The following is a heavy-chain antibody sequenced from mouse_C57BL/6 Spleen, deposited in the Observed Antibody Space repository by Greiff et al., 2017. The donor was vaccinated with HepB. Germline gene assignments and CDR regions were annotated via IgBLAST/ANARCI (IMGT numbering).Heavy chain of an antibody. V-gene: IGHV5-15*04. CDR1: GFTFSDYG. CDR2: ISNLAYSI. Sequence: EVKVEESGGGLVQPGGSLKLSCAASGFTFSDYGMAWVRQAPRKGPEWVAFISNLAYSIYYADTVTGRFTISRENAKNTLYLEMSSLRSEDTAMYYCARLGDGSSYWFAYWGQGTLVTVSA. J-gene: IGHJ3*01. D-gene: IGHD1-1*01. CDR3: ARLGDGSSYWFAY.